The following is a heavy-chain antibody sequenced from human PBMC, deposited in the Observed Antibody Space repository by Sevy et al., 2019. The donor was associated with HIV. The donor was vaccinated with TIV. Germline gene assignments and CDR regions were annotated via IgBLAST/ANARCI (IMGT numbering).Heavy chain of an antibody. D-gene: IGHD2-21*02. Sequence: SETLSLTCTVSGGSISNYYWNWIRQPAGKGLEWIGRIYTSGSTNYNPSLKSRVTLSVDRSKNQFSLRLSSVTAADTAVYYCAREGTAYCGGDCYSELYYWGQGTLVTVSS. CDR3: AREGTAYCGGDCYSELYY. V-gene: IGHV4-4*07. J-gene: IGHJ4*02. CDR2: IYTSGST. CDR1: GGSISNYY.